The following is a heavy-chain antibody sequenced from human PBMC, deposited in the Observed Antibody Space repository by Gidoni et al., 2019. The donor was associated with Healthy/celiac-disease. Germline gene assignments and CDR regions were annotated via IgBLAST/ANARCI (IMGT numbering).Heavy chain of an antibody. V-gene: IGHV3-48*02. D-gene: IGHD3-3*01. Sequence: SGFTFSSYSMNWVRQATGKGLEWVSYISSSSSTIYYADSVKGRFTISRDNAKNSLYLQMNSLRDEDTAVYYCARGKSGSYDFWSGYGGMDVWGQGTTVTVSS. J-gene: IGHJ6*02. CDR2: ISSSSSTI. CDR1: GFTFSSYS. CDR3: ARGKSGSYDFWSGYGGMDV.